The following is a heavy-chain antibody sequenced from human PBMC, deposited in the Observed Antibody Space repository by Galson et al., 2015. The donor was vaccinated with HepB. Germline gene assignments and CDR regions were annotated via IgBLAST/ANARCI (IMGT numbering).Heavy chain of an antibody. Sequence: SLRLSCAASGFTFSSYWMHWVRQAPGKGLVWVSRINSDGSSTSYADSVKGRFTISRDNAKNTLYLQMNSLRAEDTAVYYCARVYDGHPIPYYYYGMDVWGQGTTVTVSS. CDR2: INSDGSST. CDR1: GFTFSSYW. CDR3: ARVYDGHPIPYYYYGMDV. V-gene: IGHV3-74*01. D-gene: IGHD5/OR15-5a*01. J-gene: IGHJ6*02.